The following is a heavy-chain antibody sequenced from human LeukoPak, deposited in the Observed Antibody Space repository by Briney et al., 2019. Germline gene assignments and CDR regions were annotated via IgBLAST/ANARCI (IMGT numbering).Heavy chain of an antibody. J-gene: IGHJ4*02. D-gene: IGHD3-22*01. Sequence: PGGSLRLSCAASGFTFSSYAMSWVRQAPGKGLEWVSAIRGSGGSTYYADSVKGRFTISRDNSKNTLYLQMNSLRAEDTAVYYCAKGGRISMTAVVYVDYWGQGTLATVSS. CDR1: GFTFSSYA. CDR2: IRGSGGST. CDR3: AKGGRISMTAVVYVDY. V-gene: IGHV3-23*01.